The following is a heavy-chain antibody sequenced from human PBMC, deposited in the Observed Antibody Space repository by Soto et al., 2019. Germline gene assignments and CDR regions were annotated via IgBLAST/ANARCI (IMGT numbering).Heavy chain of an antibody. V-gene: IGHV1-46*01. CDR3: ARDRCDTTTCYEYDY. CDR2: INPSGGST. D-gene: IGHD2-2*01. Sequence: QVQLVQSGAEVKKSGASVKVSCQASGYTFTTYYIHWVRQAPGQGLEWMGIINPSGGSTRFAQKFQDRVTLTRDTSTNTVYMELNSLRSDDTAVYYCARDRCDTTTCYEYDYWGQGTLVTVSS. CDR1: GYTFTTYY. J-gene: IGHJ4*02.